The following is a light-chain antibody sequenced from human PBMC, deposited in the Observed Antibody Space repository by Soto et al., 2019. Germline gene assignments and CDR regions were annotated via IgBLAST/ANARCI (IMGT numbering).Light chain of an antibody. J-gene: IGKJ4*01. CDR3: KQSALSPLT. CDR2: DIS. Sequence: DIVLTQSPGPLSLSPGDRATLSGRASQGVTTDYLAWCQQKPGTAPKLLIYDISTRATGVPDRFSGSESGTDFTLTMSGLEPADFEVDYCKQSALSPLTFGGGTKVEIK. V-gene: IGKV3-20*01. CDR1: QGVTTDY.